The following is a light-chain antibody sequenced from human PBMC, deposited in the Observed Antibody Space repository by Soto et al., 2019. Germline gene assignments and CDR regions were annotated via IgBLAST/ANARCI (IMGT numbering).Light chain of an antibody. CDR1: SSDIGTYNH. CDR3: CSYTTRSTLV. CDR2: EDI. J-gene: IGLJ1*01. Sequence: QSVLPQTSSVSGSPGQSIAISCAGTSSDIGTYNHVSWYQQHPGKAPQLIIYEDINRPSGLSSRFSGSKSGNTASLTISGLQAEDEADYFCCSYTTRSTLVCGTGTRVTVL. V-gene: IGLV2-14*01.